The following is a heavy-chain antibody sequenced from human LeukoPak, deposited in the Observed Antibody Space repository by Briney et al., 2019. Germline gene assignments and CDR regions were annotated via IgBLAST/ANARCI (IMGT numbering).Heavy chain of an antibody. V-gene: IGHV3-30-3*01. D-gene: IGHD3-9*01. J-gene: IGHJ4*02. CDR3: AGQFSDVSTGYRPLDY. CDR1: GVTFSSCA. Sequence: GGSLRLSCAASGVTFSSCAVHCGRQAAGEGREGVGVISYHETDDGSNEYTADAVNGRFTISSDNSTNTLYLQLHSLRPADTAASYCAGQFSDVSTGYRPLDYWGQGALVTVSS. CDR2: ISYHETDDGSNE.